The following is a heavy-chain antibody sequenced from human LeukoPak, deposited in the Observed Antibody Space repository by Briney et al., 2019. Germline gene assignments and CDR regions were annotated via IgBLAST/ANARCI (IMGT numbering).Heavy chain of an antibody. CDR2: IYNSGT. V-gene: IGHV4-59*12. CDR3: ASAETRGNFWFPH. D-gene: IGHD1-1*01. Sequence: SETLSLACTDSGGSISSYYCNWIGQPPGKGLEWIGYIYNSGTNFNPSLKSRVTMSVDTSKNQFSLKLSSVTAADTAVHYCASAETRGNFWFPHWGQGTLVTVSS. J-gene: IGHJ5*02. CDR1: GGSISSYY.